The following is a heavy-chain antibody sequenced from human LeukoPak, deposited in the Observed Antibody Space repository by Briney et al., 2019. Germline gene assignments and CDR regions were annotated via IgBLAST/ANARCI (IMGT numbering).Heavy chain of an antibody. V-gene: IGHV4-31*03. CDR2: IYFSRST. D-gene: IGHD2-2*02. CDR1: GGSISSGGYY. CDR3: ARAQYCGSTSFYSSWFDP. J-gene: IGHJ5*02. Sequence: PSETLSLTCTVSGGSISSGGYYWSWIRQHPGKGLEWFGYIYFSRSTYYNTYLKSRVTRSLDTSKNQFYLKLSSVTAADTAVYSCARAQYCGSTSFYSSWFDPWGRGTLVTVSS.